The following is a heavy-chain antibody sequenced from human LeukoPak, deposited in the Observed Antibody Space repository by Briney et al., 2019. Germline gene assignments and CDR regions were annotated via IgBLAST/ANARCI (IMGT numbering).Heavy chain of an antibody. V-gene: IGHV1-46*01. CDR2: INPSGGST. CDR1: GYTFTSYY. Sequence: ASVKVSCKASGYTFTSYYMHWVRQAPGQGREWMGIINPSGGSTSCAQKFQGRVTMTRDTSTSTVYMELSSLRSEDTAVYYCAREGYYYDSSGKNWFDPWGQGTLVTVSS. D-gene: IGHD3-22*01. J-gene: IGHJ5*02. CDR3: AREGYYYDSSGKNWFDP.